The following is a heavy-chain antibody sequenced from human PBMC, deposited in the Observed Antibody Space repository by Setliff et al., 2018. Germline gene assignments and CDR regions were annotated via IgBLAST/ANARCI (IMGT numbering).Heavy chain of an antibody. D-gene: IGHD3-22*01. V-gene: IGHV4-38-2*01. CDR3: ARGDYYDPKYYFDY. J-gene: IGHJ4*02. Sequence: SETLSLTCAVPGYSISSGYYWGWIRQPPGKGLKWIGSIYHSGSTYYNPSLKSRVTISVDTSKNQFSLKLSSVTAADTAVYYCARGDYYDPKYYFDYWGQGTLVTVSS. CDR2: IYHSGST. CDR1: GYSISSGYY.